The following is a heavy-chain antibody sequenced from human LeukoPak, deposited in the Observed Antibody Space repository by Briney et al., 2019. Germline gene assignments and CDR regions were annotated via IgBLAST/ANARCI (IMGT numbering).Heavy chain of an antibody. V-gene: IGHV4-59*12. CDR2: VSHSGSS. Sequence: SETLSLTCTVSGGSITSYYWSWIRQPPGKGLEWIGYVSHSGSSNYNPSLKSRVTISVDTSKNQFSLKLSSVTAADTAVYYCASFFCSSTSCSYNWFDPWGQGTLVTVSS. CDR3: ASFFCSSTSCSYNWFDP. CDR1: GGSITSYY. J-gene: IGHJ5*02. D-gene: IGHD2-2*01.